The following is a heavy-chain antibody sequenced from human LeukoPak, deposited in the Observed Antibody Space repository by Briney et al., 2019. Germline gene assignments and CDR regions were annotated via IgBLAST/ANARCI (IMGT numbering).Heavy chain of an antibody. J-gene: IGHJ5*02. V-gene: IGHV5-51*01. CDR2: IYPGDSDT. CDR1: GYNFTIYW. Sequence: GESLRISCKGSGYNFTIYWIGWVRQMPGKGLEWMGIIYPGDSDTRYSPSFQGQVTISADKSISTAYLQWSSLKASDTAMYYCAIFDFLFGEIDNWFDPWGQGTLVTVSS. CDR3: AIFDFLFGEIDNWFDP. D-gene: IGHD3-16*01.